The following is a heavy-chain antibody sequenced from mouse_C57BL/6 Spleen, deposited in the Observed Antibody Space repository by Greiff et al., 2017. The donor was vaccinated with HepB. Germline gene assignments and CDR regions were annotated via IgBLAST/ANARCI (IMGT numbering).Heavy chain of an antibody. CDR1: GYTFTDYE. CDR2: IDPETGGT. V-gene: IGHV1-15*01. Sequence: QVQLQQSGAELVRPGASVTLSCKASGYTFTDYEMHWVKQTPVHGLEWIGAIDPETGGTAYNQKFKGKAILTADKSSSTAYMELRSLTSEDSAVYYCTREPVPYFDYWGQGTTLTVSS. CDR3: TREPVPYFDY. J-gene: IGHJ2*01. D-gene: IGHD1-1*01.